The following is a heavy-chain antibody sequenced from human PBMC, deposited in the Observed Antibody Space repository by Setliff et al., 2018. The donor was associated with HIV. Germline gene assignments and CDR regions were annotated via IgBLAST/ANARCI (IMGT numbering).Heavy chain of an antibody. V-gene: IGHV1-3*01. CDR2: INAGDDNT. D-gene: IGHD3-22*01. J-gene: IGHJ4*02. Sequence: ASVKVSCKAFGYTFSTNAIHWVRQAPGQRLEWMGYINAGDDNTRYSEKFQGRVTITRDTSAKTAYMELSSLRAEDTAVYYCAREDFSSLGYYPLPYWGQGTQVTVSS. CDR3: AREDFSSLGYYPLPY. CDR1: GYTFSTNA.